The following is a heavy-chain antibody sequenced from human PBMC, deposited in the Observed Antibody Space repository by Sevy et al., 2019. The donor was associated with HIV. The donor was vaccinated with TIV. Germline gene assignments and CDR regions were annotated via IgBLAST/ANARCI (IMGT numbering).Heavy chain of an antibody. Sequence: GGSLRLSCATSGFTFSSYWFHWVRQAPGKGLEWVTGVNSDGSNTNYADSVKGRFTISRDCPKDTLCLQMNALRAEDTAVYFCVAANSWEDYWGQGTLVTVSS. J-gene: IGHJ4*02. V-gene: IGHV3-74*01. CDR1: GFTFSSYW. CDR2: VNSDGSNT. CDR3: VAANSWEDY. D-gene: IGHD1-26*01.